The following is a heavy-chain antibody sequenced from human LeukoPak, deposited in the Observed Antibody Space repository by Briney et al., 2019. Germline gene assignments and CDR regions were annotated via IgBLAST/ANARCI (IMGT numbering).Heavy chain of an antibody. J-gene: IGHJ4*02. CDR3: AKGAHPFYSTTRPGPFDY. Sequence: PGGSLRLSCTASGFTFSNYAMHWVRQAPGKGLQWVAIISYDGDKKEYTDSVKGRLTISRDNSKNTLSLQMNSLRAEDTALYYCAKGAHPFYSTTRPGPFDYWGQGTLVTVSS. V-gene: IGHV3-30-3*01. CDR2: ISYDGDKK. D-gene: IGHD4-11*01. CDR1: GFTFSNYA.